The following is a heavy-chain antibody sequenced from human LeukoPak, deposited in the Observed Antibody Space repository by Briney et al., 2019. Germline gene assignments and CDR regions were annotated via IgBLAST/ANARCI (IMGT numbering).Heavy chain of an antibody. J-gene: IGHJ6*03. D-gene: IGHD6-13*01. Sequence: MPSETLSLTCTVSGGSISSYYWSWIRQPPGKGLEWIGYIYYSGSTNYNPSLKSRVTISVDTSKNQFSLKLSSVTAADTAVYYCARVGYSSSWFYYYYIDVWGKGTTGTVSS. CDR2: IYYSGST. CDR3: ARVGYSSSWFYYYYIDV. V-gene: IGHV4-59*01. CDR1: GGSISSYY.